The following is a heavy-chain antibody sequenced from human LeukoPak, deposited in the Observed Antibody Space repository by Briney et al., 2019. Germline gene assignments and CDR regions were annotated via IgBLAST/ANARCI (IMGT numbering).Heavy chain of an antibody. Sequence: GGSLRLSCAVSGITLSNYGMSWVRQAPGKGLEWVAGISDSGGRTNYADSVKGRFTISRDNPKNTLYLQMNSLRAEDTAVYYCANRYSGSFGPWGQGTLVTVSS. V-gene: IGHV3-23*01. CDR2: ISDSGGRT. D-gene: IGHD1-26*01. J-gene: IGHJ5*02. CDR3: ANRYSGSFGP. CDR1: GITLSNYG.